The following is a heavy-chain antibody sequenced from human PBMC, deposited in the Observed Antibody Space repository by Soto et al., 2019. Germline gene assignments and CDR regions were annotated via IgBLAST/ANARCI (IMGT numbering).Heavy chain of an antibody. CDR2: IIPIFGTA. D-gene: IGHD2-15*01. J-gene: IGHJ4*02. CDR1: GGTFSSYA. CDR3: ARERDGGTSVGV. Sequence: QVQLVQSGAEVKKPGSSVKVSCKASGGTFSSYAISWVRQAPGQGLEWMGGIIPIFGTANYAQKFQGRVTITADESERTANRELSSLSSEDTAVYYWARERDGGTSVGVWAQEPLVTVSS. V-gene: IGHV1-69*12.